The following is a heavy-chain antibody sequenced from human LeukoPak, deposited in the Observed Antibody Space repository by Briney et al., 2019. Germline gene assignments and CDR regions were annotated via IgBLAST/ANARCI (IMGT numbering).Heavy chain of an antibody. V-gene: IGHV3-53*01. CDR1: GLSVSSNF. D-gene: IGHD6-6*01. CDR3: ASPYSSSSFFDY. CDR2: IYGGGST. Sequence: GGSLRLSCAATGLSVSSNFMSWVRQAPGKGLEWVSVIYGGGSTYYADSVKGRFTISRDNSKNTLYLQMNSLRAEDTAVYYCASPYSSSSFFDYWGQGTLVTVSS. J-gene: IGHJ4*02.